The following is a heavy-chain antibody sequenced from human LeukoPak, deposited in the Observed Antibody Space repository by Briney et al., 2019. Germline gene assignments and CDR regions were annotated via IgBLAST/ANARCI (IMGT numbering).Heavy chain of an antibody. CDR1: GFTLSSYA. D-gene: IGHD5-12*01. CDR2: VSGSGGST. Sequence: GGSLRLSCAASGFTLSSYAMSWVRQAPGKGLEWVSGVSGSGGSTYYADSVKGRFTISRDNSKNTLYLQMNSLRAEDTAVYYCAKDLDIVATITANWGQGTLVTVSS. V-gene: IGHV3-23*01. CDR3: AKDLDIVATITAN. J-gene: IGHJ4*02.